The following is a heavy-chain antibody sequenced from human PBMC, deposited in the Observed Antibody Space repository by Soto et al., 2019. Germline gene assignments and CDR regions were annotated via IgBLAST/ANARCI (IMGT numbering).Heavy chain of an antibody. J-gene: IGHJ6*02. Sequence: PSETLSLTCTVSGGSISSSSYCWGWIRRPPGKGLEWIGSIYYSGSTYYNPSLKSRVTISVDTSKNQFSLKLSSVTAADTAVYYCARHAAAGMDYYYYGMDVWGQGTTVTVSS. CDR2: IYYSGST. CDR3: ARHAAAGMDYYYYGMDV. D-gene: IGHD6-13*01. V-gene: IGHV4-39*01. CDR1: GGSISSSSYC.